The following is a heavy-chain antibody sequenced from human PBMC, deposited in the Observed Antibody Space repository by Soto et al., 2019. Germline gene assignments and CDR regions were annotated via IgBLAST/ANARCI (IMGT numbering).Heavy chain of an antibody. V-gene: IGHV1-69*13. D-gene: IGHD2-2*02. CDR2: IIPIFGTA. CDR3: ARVGGGYCSSTSCYTTNYYYYGMDV. J-gene: IGHJ6*02. CDR1: GGTFSSYA. Sequence: SVKVSCKASGGTFSSYAISWVRQAPGQGLEWMGGIIPIFGTANYAQKFQGRVTITADESTSTAYMELSSPRSEGTAVYYCARVGGGYCSSTSCYTTNYYYYGMDVWGQGTTVTVSS.